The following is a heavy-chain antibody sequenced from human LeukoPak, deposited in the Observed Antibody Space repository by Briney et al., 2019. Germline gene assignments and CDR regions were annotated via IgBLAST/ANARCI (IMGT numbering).Heavy chain of an antibody. CDR1: GFTFSNYE. CDR3: ASRPSLSVAVDY. CDR2: ISTGGSTI. D-gene: IGHD6-19*01. V-gene: IGHV3-48*03. J-gene: IGHJ4*02. Sequence: SGGSLRLSCAASGFTFSNYEMNWVRQAPGKGLEWVSYISTGGSTIYYADSVKGRFTISRDNAKNSLYLQMNSLRAEDTAVYYCASRPSLSVAVDYWGQGTLVTVSS.